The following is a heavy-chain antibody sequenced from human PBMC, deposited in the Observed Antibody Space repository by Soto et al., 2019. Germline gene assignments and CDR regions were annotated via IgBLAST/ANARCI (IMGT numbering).Heavy chain of an antibody. Sequence: SETLSLTCAVYGGSFSGYYWSWIRQPPGKGLERIGEINHSGSTNYNPSLKSRVTISVDTSKNQFSLKLSSVTAADTAVYYCASLYYNDSSDQNWFDPWGQGTLVTVSS. CDR1: GGSFSGYY. CDR3: ASLYYNDSSDQNWFDP. D-gene: IGHD3-22*01. J-gene: IGHJ5*02. V-gene: IGHV4-34*01. CDR2: INHSGST.